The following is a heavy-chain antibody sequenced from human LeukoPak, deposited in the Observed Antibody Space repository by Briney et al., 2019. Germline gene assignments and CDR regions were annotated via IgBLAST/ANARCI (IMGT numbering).Heavy chain of an antibody. Sequence: GASVKVPCKASGYTFTSYGISWVRQAPGQGLEWMGWISAYNGNTNYAQKLQGRVTMTTDTSTSTAYMELRSLRSDDTAVYYCARISTPNYDFWSGYPTGPASPPDYWGQGTLVTVSS. CDR3: ARISTPNYDFWSGYPTGPASPPDY. CDR2: ISAYNGNT. CDR1: GYTFTSYG. D-gene: IGHD3-3*01. V-gene: IGHV1-18*01. J-gene: IGHJ4*02.